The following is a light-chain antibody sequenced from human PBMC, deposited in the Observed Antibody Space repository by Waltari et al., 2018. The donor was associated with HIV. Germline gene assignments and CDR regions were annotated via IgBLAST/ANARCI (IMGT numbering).Light chain of an antibody. CDR2: DVS. CDR1: SSDVGAYNF. CDR3: GSYTSSSTLV. J-gene: IGLJ3*02. Sequence: QSALTQPASVSGSPGQSITISCTGTSSDVGAYNFVSWYQQHPGKAPKLMIYDVSRRPAGVSDRFSGSKSGNTASLTISGLQAEDEADYYCGSYTSSSTLVFGGGTKLTVL. V-gene: IGLV2-14*03.